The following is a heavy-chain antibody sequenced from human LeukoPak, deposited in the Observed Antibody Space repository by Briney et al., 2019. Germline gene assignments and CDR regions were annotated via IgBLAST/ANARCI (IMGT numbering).Heavy chain of an antibody. Sequence: ASVKVSCKASGYTFTGYYMHWVRQAPGQGLECMGRINPNSGGTNYAQKFQGRVTMTRKTSISTAYMELSRLRSDDTAVYYCASSITIFGVVQFDYWGQGTLVTVSS. J-gene: IGHJ4*02. D-gene: IGHD3-3*01. CDR1: GYTFTGYY. CDR3: ASSITIFGVVQFDY. CDR2: INPNSGGT. V-gene: IGHV1-2*06.